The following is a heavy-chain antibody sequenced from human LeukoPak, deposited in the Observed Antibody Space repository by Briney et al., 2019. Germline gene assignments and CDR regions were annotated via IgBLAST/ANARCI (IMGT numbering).Heavy chain of an antibody. CDR1: GYTFTSYD. D-gene: IGHD3-3*01. J-gene: IGHJ5*02. CDR3: ARGLEWLTRRHTWFDP. Sequence: GASVKVSCKASGYTFTSYDINWVRQATGQGLEWMGWMNPNSGNTGYAQKFQGRVTMTTDTSTSTAYMELRSLRSDDTAVYYCARGLEWLTRRHTWFDPWGQRTLVTVSS. CDR2: MNPNSGNT. V-gene: IGHV1-8*02.